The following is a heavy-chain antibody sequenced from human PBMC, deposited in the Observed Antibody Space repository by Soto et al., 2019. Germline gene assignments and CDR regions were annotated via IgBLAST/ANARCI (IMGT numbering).Heavy chain of an antibody. Sequence: EVQLLESGGGLVQPGGSLRLSCAASGFTFSSYAMSWVRQAPGKGLEWVSAISGSGGSTYYADSVKGRFTISRDNSKNTLYLQMNSLRAEDTAVYYCAKDMGGEGYSGYDYRYYFDYWGQGTLVTVSS. CDR1: GFTFSSYA. D-gene: IGHD5-12*01. CDR3: AKDMGGEGYSGYDYRYYFDY. V-gene: IGHV3-23*01. J-gene: IGHJ4*02. CDR2: ISGSGGST.